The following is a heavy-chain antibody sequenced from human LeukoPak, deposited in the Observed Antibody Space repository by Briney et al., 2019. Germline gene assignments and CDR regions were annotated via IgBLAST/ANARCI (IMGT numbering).Heavy chain of an antibody. D-gene: IGHD3-16*01. CDR2: INHSGST. CDR3: ARARGSFTYYFDY. V-gene: IGHV4-34*01. J-gene: IGHJ4*02. CDR1: GGSFSGYY. Sequence: ASETLSLTCAVYGGSFSGYYWSWIRQPPEKGLEWIGEINHSGSTNYNPSLKSRVTISVDTSKNQFSLKLSSVTAADTAVYYCARARGSFTYYFDYWGQGTLVTVSS.